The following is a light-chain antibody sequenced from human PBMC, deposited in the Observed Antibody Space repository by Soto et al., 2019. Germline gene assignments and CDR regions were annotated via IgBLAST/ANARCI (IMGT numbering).Light chain of an antibody. CDR1: QIVSRNF. CDR3: QQYGSSGT. V-gene: IGKV3-20*01. CDR2: GAS. J-gene: IGKJ1*01. Sequence: DTLLTQSPGTLSLSARDRATLSCRASQIVSRNFLAWSQQKPGQAPRPLIYGASSRATGVQDRFTGSGSGTYFTLPISRLEPEEFAVYDCQQYGSSGTFGQGTKVDIK.